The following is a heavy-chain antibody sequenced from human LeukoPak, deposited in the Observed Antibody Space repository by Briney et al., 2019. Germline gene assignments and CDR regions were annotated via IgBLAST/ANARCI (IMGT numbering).Heavy chain of an antibody. J-gene: IGHJ4*02. CDR1: GFSFSSYE. CDR2: ISSSGSTI. V-gene: IGHV3-48*03. Sequence: GGSLRLSCAASGFSFSSYEMNWVRQAPGKGLEWVSYISSSGSTINYADSVKGRFTISRDNAKNSLYLQMNSLRAEDTAVYYCARDYYWYDYWGQGTLVTVPS. CDR3: ARDYYWYDY. D-gene: IGHD2-8*01.